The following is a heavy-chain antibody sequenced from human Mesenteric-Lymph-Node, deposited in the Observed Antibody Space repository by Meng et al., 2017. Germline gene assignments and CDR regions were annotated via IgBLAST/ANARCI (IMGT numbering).Heavy chain of an antibody. D-gene: IGHD2-15*01. CDR2: ISYDGNKK. V-gene: IGHV3-30*18. CDR1: GFIFSSYG. Sequence: QVQLVESGGGVVQPVRSLRLSCAASGFIFSSYGMHWVRQAPGKGLEWVALISYDGNKKYYGDSVKGRFTISRDISKNTLYLQMNSLRPEDTAVYFCAKSLEAAATGFDYWGQGTLVTVSS. CDR3: AKSLEAAATGFDY. J-gene: IGHJ4*02.